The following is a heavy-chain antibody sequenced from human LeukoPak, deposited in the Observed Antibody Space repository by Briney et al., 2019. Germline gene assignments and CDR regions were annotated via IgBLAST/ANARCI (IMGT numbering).Heavy chain of an antibody. CDR2: IYYSGST. V-gene: IGHV4-61*01. J-gene: IGHJ6*02. CDR3: ARSSPAEGYWLYYYGMDV. D-gene: IGHD3-22*01. Sequence: PSETLSLTCTVSGGSVSSGSYYWSWIRQPPGKGLEWIGYIYYSGSTNYNPSLKSRVTISVDTSKNQFSLKLSSVTAADTAVYYCARSSPAEGYWLYYYGMDVWGQGTTVTVSS. CDR1: GGSVSSGSYY.